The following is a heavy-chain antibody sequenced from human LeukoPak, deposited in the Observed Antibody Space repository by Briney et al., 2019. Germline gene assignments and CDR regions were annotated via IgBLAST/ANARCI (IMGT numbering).Heavy chain of an antibody. Sequence: GGSLRLSCSASRFTFSSNAMHWVRQAPGKGLEWVAVISYDGSNKYYADSVKGRFTISRDNSKNTLYLQMNSLRAEDTAVYYCARDASIDSWGQGTLVTVSS. CDR2: ISYDGSNK. J-gene: IGHJ5*02. V-gene: IGHV3-30-3*01. CDR3: ARDASIDS. CDR1: RFTFSSNA.